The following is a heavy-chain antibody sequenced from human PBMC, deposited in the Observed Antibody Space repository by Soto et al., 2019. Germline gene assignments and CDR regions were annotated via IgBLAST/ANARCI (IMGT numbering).Heavy chain of an antibody. D-gene: IGHD6-6*01. Sequence: PGGSLRLSCATSGFTFSSFGMTWVRQAPGKGLEWVSYISSSGSATYYADSVKGRFTISRDNAENSLFLQMSSLSVDDTAVYYCAKEEGSSSYFDYWGQGTLVTVSS. CDR3: AKEEGSSSYFDY. CDR1: GFTFSSFG. J-gene: IGHJ4*02. V-gene: IGHV3-48*03. CDR2: ISSSGSAT.